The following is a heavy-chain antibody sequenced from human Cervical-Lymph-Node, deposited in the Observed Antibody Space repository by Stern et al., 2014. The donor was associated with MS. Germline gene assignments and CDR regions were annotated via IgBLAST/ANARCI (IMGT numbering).Heavy chain of an antibody. CDR1: GGSFSGYH. CDR3: AKPANGNWFDP. D-gene: IGHD1-1*01. Sequence: QVQLQQWGAGLLKPSETLSLTCGVYGGSFSGYHWSWIRQSPGKGLEWIGEINHSGDTNYNPSLESRVTISVDTLKNQFSLKLRSVTAADTAVYYCAKPANGNWFDPWGQGTLVTVSS. V-gene: IGHV4-34*01. J-gene: IGHJ5*02. CDR2: INHSGDT.